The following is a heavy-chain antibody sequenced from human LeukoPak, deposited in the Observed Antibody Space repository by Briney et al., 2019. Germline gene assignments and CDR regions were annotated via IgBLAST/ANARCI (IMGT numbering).Heavy chain of an antibody. CDR3: ARGRHDITMIVVVMTSVSYYLDV. J-gene: IGHJ6*03. CDR1: GGGLPGLH. Sequence: ASEALSLTRAVYGGGLPGLHLTWVRPAPRKGRERIWGIQSSGRPYYNPSLKSRLTISVDTSKNQFSLKLRSVTAADTAVYYCARGRHDITMIVVVMTSVSYYLDVWGKGTTVTVS. D-gene: IGHD3-22*01. V-gene: IGHV4-34*01. CDR2: IQSSGRP.